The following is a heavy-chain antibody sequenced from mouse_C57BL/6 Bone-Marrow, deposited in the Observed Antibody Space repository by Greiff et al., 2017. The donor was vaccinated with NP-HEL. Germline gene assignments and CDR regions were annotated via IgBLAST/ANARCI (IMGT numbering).Heavy chain of an antibody. V-gene: IGHV1-63*01. CDR3: ARGSHTTLLDY. Sequence: LEESGAELVRPGTSVKMSCKASGYTFTNYWIGWAKQRPGHGLEWIGDIYPGGGYTNYNEKFKGKATLTADKSSSTAYMQFSSLTSEDSAIYYCARGSHTTLLDYWGQGTTLTVSS. J-gene: IGHJ2*01. CDR1: GYTFTNYW. D-gene: IGHD1-1*01. CDR2: IYPGGGYT.